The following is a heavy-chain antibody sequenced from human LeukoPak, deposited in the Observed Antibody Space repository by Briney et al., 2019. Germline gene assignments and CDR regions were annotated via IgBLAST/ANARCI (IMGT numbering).Heavy chain of an antibody. CDR1: GGSISSYY. CDR3: AREVNDSSGYTLGFYYYYYMDV. Sequence: SETLSLTCTVSGGSISSYYWSWIRQPPGKGLEWIGYIYYSGSTNYNPSLKSRVTISVDTSKNQFSLKLSSVTAADTAVYYCAREVNDSSGYTLGFYYYYYMDVWGKGTTVTVSS. D-gene: IGHD3-22*01. V-gene: IGHV4-59*01. CDR2: IYYSGST. J-gene: IGHJ6*03.